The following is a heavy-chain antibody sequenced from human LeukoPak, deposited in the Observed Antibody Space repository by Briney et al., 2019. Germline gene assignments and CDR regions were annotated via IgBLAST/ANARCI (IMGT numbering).Heavy chain of an antibody. D-gene: IGHD3-16*01. J-gene: IGHJ5*02. CDR2: IYYSGST. CDR3: ARHPDRLWVMAPFDP. V-gene: IGHV4-39*01. CDR1: GGSISSSSYY. Sequence: PSETLSLTCTVSGGSISSSSYYWGWIRQPPGKGLEWIGSIYYSGSTYYNPSLKSRVTISVDTSKNQFSLKLSSVTAADTAVYYCARHPDRLWVMAPFDPWGQGTLVTVSS.